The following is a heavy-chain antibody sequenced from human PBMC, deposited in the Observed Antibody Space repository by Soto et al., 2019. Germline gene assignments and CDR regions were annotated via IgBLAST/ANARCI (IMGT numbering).Heavy chain of an antibody. V-gene: IGHV3-30*18. CDR3: AKDERYYYYYGMDV. D-gene: IGHD1-1*01. CDR1: GFTFSSYG. J-gene: IGHJ6*02. CDR2: ISYDGSNK. Sequence: GGSLRLSCAASGFTFSSYGMHWVRQAPGKGLEWVAVISYDGSNKYYADSVKGRFTISRDNSKNTLYLQMNSLRAEDTAVYYCAKDERYYYYYGMDVWGQGTTVTVSS.